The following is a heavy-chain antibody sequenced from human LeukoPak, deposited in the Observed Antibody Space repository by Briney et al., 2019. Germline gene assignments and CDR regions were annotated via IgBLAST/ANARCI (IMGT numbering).Heavy chain of an antibody. CDR2: ISASSSYL. D-gene: IGHD3-22*01. Sequence: GGSLRLSCAASGFTFNTYTMNWVRQAPGKGLEWVSSISASSSYLYYADSVKGRFTISRDNAKNSLYLQMNSLRAEDTAVYYCARVYTMIVVVDYWGQGTLVAVPS. CDR1: GFTFNTYT. J-gene: IGHJ4*02. V-gene: IGHV3-21*01. CDR3: ARVYTMIVVVDY.